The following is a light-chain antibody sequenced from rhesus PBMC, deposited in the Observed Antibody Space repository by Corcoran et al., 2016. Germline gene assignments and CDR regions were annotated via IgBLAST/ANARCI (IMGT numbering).Light chain of an antibody. J-gene: IGKJ2*01. CDR3: QQRNNFPYS. CDR1: QGIGNA. Sequence: DIQMTQSPSSLSASVGDKVTITCRASQGIGNALAWYQQKPGKAPKVLIYAASSLHSGVPSRFSGGGSGTDFTLTISSLQPEDFALYYCQQRNNFPYSFGRGTKVEIK. CDR2: AAS. V-gene: IGKV1-33*01.